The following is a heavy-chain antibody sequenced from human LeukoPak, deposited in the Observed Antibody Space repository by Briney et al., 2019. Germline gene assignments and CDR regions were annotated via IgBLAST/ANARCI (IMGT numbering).Heavy chain of an antibody. CDR2: ISGSGGST. CDR3: ARAGRDGYKSGYFDY. Sequence: GGTLRLSCAASGFTFSSYGMSWVRQAPGKGLEWVSAISGSGGSTYYADSVKGRFTISRDNAKNSLYLQMNSLRAEDTAVYYCARAGRDGYKSGYFDYWGQGTLVTVSS. J-gene: IGHJ4*02. CDR1: GFTFSSYG. D-gene: IGHD5-24*01. V-gene: IGHV3-23*01.